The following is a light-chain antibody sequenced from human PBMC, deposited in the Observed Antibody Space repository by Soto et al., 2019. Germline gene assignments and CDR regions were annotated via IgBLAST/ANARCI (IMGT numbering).Light chain of an antibody. J-gene: IGKJ1*01. V-gene: IGKV1-5*01. CDR3: QHYNIYSPWT. Sequence: DIQMTPSPSTLSASVGDRVTITCRASQSISTWLAWYQQKIGKAPKLLIYDASSLQSGVPSRFSGSGSGTEFTLTISGLQPDDFATYYCQHYNIYSPWTFGQGTKVDIK. CDR1: QSISTW. CDR2: DAS.